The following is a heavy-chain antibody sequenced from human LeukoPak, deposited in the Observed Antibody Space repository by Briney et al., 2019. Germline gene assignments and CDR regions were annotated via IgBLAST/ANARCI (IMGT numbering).Heavy chain of an antibody. CDR3: ARASFWESPINWFAP. CDR1: GYTFTGYY. Sequence: GASVKVSCKASGYTFTGYYMHWVRQAPGQGLEWVGWINPKNGGSNYQGRVTMTRDRSISTAYMEPSRLTSDDTAVYYCARASFWESPINWFAPWGQGTLVTVSS. J-gene: IGHJ5*02. CDR2: INPKNGGS. D-gene: IGHD3-16*01. V-gene: IGHV1-2*02.